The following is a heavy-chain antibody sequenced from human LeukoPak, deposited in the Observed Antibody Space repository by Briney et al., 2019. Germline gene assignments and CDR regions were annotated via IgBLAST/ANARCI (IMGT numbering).Heavy chain of an antibody. CDR2: ISSSSSYI. Sequence: GGSLRLSCAASGFTFSSYEMNWVRQAPGKGLEWVSSISSSSSYIYYADSVKGRFTISRDNAKNSLYLQMNSLRAEDTAVYYCARGPSGYHNTGGQGTLVTVSS. V-gene: IGHV3-21*01. J-gene: IGHJ4*02. D-gene: IGHD5-12*01. CDR3: ARGPSGYHNT. CDR1: GFTFSSYE.